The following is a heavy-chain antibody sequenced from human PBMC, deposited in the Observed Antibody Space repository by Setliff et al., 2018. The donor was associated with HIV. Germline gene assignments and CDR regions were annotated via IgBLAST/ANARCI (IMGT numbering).Heavy chain of an antibody. D-gene: IGHD3-22*01. Sequence: PSETLSLTCAVSGYSISSGYYWGWIRQPPGKGLQWIGSIYHSGGTYYNPFLKSRVTMSVDTSKNQFSLKLTSVTAADTAVYYCARDFVHLTNYYDSDRYVYWGQGTLVTVSS. J-gene: IGHJ4*02. CDR2: IYHSGGT. CDR1: GYSISSGYY. CDR3: ARDFVHLTNYYDSDRYVY. V-gene: IGHV4-38-2*02.